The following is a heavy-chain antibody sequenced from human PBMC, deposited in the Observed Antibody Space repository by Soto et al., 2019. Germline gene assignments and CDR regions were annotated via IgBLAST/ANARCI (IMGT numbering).Heavy chain of an antibody. CDR2: IYWDDDK. CDR1: GFSLSTSGVG. CDR3: ARGDPANASHS. V-gene: IGHV2-5*02. D-gene: IGHD5-18*01. J-gene: IGHJ4*02. Sequence: QITLKESGPTLVKPTQTLTLTCTFSGFSLSTSGVGVGWIRQPPGKALEWLALIYWDDDKRYSPSLKSRLTLTTDTPENRVVLTMTNMDPVDTSTYSRARGDPANASHSWGQGTLVTVSS.